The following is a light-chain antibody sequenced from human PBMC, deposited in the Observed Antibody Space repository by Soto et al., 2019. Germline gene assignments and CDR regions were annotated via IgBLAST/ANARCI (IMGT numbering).Light chain of an antibody. CDR1: SSNIGSNY. CDR3: AAWYASRSGWV. V-gene: IGLV1-47*01. CDR2: RNN. Sequence: QSVLTQPPSASGTPGQRVTISCSGSSSNIGSNYVYWYQQLPATAPNLLIYRNNQRPSGVPDRFSGSKSGASASLAISGLRSADEADYYCAAWYASRSGWVFGGGTKVTVL. J-gene: IGLJ3*02.